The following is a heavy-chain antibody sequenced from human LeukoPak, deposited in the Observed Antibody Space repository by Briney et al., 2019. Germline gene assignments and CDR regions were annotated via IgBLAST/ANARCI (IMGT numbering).Heavy chain of an antibody. CDR3: ARALKMITFGGVYFDY. CDR2: IYYSGST. V-gene: IGHV4-31*03. J-gene: IGHJ4*02. Sequence: SQTLSLTCTVSGGSISSGGYYWSWIRQHPGKGLEWIGYIYYSGSTYYNPSLKSRVAISVDTSKNQFSLKLSSVTAADTAVYYCARALKMITFGGVYFDYWGQGTLVSVSS. CDR1: GGSISSGGYY. D-gene: IGHD3-16*01.